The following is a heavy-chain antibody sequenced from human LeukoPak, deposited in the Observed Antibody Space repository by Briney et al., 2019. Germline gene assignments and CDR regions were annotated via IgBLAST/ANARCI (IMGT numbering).Heavy chain of an antibody. V-gene: IGHV3-66*01. CDR3: ARGVRYYDFWSGHDRTYYFDY. J-gene: IGHJ4*02. CDR2: TYSGGST. CDR1: GFTVSSNY. D-gene: IGHD3-3*01. Sequence: GGSLRLSCAASGFTVSSNYMSWVRQAPGKGLEWVSVTYSGGSTYYADSVKGRFTISRDNSKNTLYLQMNSLRAEDTAVYYCARGVRYYDFWSGHDRTYYFDYWGQGTLVTVSS.